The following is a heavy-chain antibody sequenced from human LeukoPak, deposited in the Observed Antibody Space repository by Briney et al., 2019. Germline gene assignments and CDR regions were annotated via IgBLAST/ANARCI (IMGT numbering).Heavy chain of an antibody. D-gene: IGHD1-26*01. CDR3: ARATMGATSFGIDP. CDR2: IYHSGST. CDR1: GGSISSGGYS. Sequence: PSQTLSLTCAVSGGSISSGGYSWSWIRQPPGKVLEWIGYIYHSGSTYYNPSLKSRVTISVDRSKNQFSLKLSSVTAADTAVYYCARATMGATSFGIDPWGQGTLVTVSS. V-gene: IGHV4-30-2*01. J-gene: IGHJ5*02.